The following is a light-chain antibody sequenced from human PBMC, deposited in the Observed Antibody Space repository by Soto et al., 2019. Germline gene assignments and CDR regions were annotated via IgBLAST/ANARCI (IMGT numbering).Light chain of an antibody. V-gene: IGKV4-1*01. Sequence: DIVMTQSPDSLPVSLGERATINCKSSQSVLSRSNNKNYLAWYQQKAGQPPKLLIYWASTRESGVPDRFSGSGSGTDFTLTINRLQAEDVAVYYCQQYYGTPYTFGQGTKLEIK. CDR1: QSVLSRSNNKNY. CDR3: QQYYGTPYT. J-gene: IGKJ2*01. CDR2: WAS.